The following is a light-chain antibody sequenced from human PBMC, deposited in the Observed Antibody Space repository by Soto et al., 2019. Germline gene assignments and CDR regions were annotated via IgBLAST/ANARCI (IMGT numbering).Light chain of an antibody. CDR1: QSISSW. V-gene: IGKV1-5*01. CDR2: DAS. Sequence: DIQMTQSPSTLSASVGDRVTITCRASQSISSWLAWYQQKPGKAPKLLIYDASSLESGVPSRFSGSGSGTDFTLTISSLQPEDFATYYCQQSYSTPFFGPGTKVDIK. J-gene: IGKJ3*01. CDR3: QQSYSTPF.